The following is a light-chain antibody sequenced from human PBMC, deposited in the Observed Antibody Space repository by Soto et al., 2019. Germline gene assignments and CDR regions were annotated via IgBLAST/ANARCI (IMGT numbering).Light chain of an antibody. CDR3: SSYTSSSTYV. V-gene: IGLV2-14*03. CDR1: SSDVGGYNY. Sequence: QCELTHPPSASRSPRQARTISCTGTSSDVGGYNYVSWYQQHPGKAPKLMIYDVTNRPSGVSNRFSGSKSGNTASLTISGLQAEDEADYYCSSYTSSSTYVFGTGTKVTVL. CDR2: DVT. J-gene: IGLJ1*01.